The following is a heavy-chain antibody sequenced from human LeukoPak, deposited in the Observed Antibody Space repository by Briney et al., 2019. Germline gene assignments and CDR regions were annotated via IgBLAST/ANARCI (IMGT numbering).Heavy chain of an antibody. CDR2: INPNSGGT. D-gene: IGHD1-26*01. CDR3: ARDLRESYSAGDY. CDR1: GYTFTGYY. V-gene: IGHV1-2*02. J-gene: IGHJ4*02. Sequence: ASVKVSCKASGYTFTGYYMHWVRQAPGQGLEWMGWINPNSGGTNYAQKFQGRVTMTRDTSISTAYMELSRLRSDDTAVYYCARDLRESYSAGDYWGQGTLVTVSS.